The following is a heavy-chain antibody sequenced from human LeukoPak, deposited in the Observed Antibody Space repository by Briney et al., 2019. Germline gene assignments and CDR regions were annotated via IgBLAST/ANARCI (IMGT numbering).Heavy chain of an antibody. CDR3: ARDQGFQSVMISYFDS. CDR2: ISYDETIA. Sequence: PGGSLRLSCAASGFSFNAYAMHWVRQPPGKGLEWVAAISYDETIAYYADSVKGRFTISRDDSRSTLYLQMSSLRPEDTGVYFSARDQGFQSVMISYFDSWGQGTQVTVSS. D-gene: IGHD3-16*01. V-gene: IGHV3-30*15. CDR1: GFSFNAYA. J-gene: IGHJ4*03.